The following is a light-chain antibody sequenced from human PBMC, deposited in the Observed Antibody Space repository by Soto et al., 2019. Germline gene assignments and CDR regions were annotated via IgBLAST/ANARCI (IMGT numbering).Light chain of an antibody. CDR1: QSISSY. CDR3: QQSYSTLAWT. Sequence: DLQMTQSPSSLSASVGDRVTITCRASQSISSYLNWYQQKPGKAPKFLIYAASSLQSGVPSRFSGSGSGTDFTLTISSLQPEDFATYYCQQSYSTLAWTFGQGTKVEIK. V-gene: IGKV1-39*01. CDR2: AAS. J-gene: IGKJ1*01.